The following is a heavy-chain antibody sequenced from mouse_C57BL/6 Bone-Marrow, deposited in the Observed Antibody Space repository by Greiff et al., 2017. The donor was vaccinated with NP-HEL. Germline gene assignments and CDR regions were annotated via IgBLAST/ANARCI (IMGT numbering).Heavy chain of an antibody. J-gene: IGHJ3*01. CDR3: AETYYAYGGYAY. D-gene: IGHD2-9*01. V-gene: IGHV1-7*01. CDR1: GYSFTSYW. Sequence: QVQLQQSGAELAKPGASVKLSCKASGYSFTSYWMHWVKQRPGQGLEWIGYINPSSGYTTYNQKFKAKATLTADKSSSTAYMQLSSLTYEESAVYYCAETYYAYGGYAYWGKGTLVTVSA. CDR2: INPSSGYT.